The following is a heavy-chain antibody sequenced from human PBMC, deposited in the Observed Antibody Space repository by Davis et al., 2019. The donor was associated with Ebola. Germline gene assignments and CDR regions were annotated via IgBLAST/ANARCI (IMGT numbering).Heavy chain of an antibody. V-gene: IGHV4-61*01. Sequence: PSETLSLTCTVSGGSVSSGSYYWSWIRQPPGKGLEWIGYIYYSGSTNYNPSLKSRVTISVDTSKNQFSLKLSSVTAADTAVYYCARTRVGLFGVVGCCDYWGQGTLVTVSS. J-gene: IGHJ4*02. CDR2: IYYSGST. CDR3: ARTRVGLFGVVGCCDY. D-gene: IGHD3-3*01. CDR1: GGSVSSGSYY.